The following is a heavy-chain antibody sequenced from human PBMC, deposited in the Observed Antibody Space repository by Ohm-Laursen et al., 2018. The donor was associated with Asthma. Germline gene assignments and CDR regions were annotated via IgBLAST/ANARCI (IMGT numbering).Heavy chain of an antibody. CDR1: GFTSSDYY. V-gene: IGHV3-11*06. D-gene: IGHD3-16*02. CDR3: ARVRGDTVYFDY. Sequence: SLRLSCAASGFTSSDYYMSWIRQAPGKGLEWVSYISSSSYTNYADSVKGRFTISRDNAKNSLYLQMNSLRAEDTAVYYCARVRGDTVYFDYWGQGTLVTVSS. CDR2: ISSSSYT. J-gene: IGHJ4*02.